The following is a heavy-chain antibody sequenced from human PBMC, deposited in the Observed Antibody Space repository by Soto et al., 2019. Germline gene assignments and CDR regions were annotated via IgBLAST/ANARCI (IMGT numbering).Heavy chain of an antibody. Sequence: LRLSCAASGFTFSSYWMHWVRQAPGKGLEWVSRIKSSGSGTYYADSVKGRFTISRDNAKNSLNLQMNSLRAEDTAVYYCARVLVFYGGFDPWGQGTLVTVSS. CDR1: GFTFSSYW. V-gene: IGHV3-48*03. J-gene: IGHJ5*02. CDR3: ARVLVFYGGFDP. CDR2: IKSSGSGT. D-gene: IGHD2-21*02.